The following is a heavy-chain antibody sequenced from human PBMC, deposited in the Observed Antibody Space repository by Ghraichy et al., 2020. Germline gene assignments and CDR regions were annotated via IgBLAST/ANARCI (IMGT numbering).Heavy chain of an antibody. D-gene: IGHD5-24*01. Sequence: VKVSCKASGGTFSSYAISWVRQAPGQGLEWMGGIIPIFGTANYAQKFQGRVTITADESTSTAYMELSSLRSEDTAVYYCARAKTVEMATIMWDYWGQGTLVTVSS. J-gene: IGHJ4*02. CDR1: GGTFSSYA. CDR2: IIPIFGTA. V-gene: IGHV1-69*13. CDR3: ARAKTVEMATIMWDY.